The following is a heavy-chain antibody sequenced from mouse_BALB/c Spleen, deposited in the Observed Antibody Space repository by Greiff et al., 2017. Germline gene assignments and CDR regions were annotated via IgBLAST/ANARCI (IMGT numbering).Heavy chain of an antibody. CDR1: GYTFTSYW. V-gene: IGHV1-87*01. D-gene: IGHD1-2*01. Sequence: VQLQQSGAELARPGASVKLSCKASGYTFTSYWMQWVKQRPGQGLEWIGAIYPGDGDTRYTQKFKGKATLTADKSSSTAYMQLSSLASEDSAVYYCARDGFAWFAYWGQGTLVTVSA. J-gene: IGHJ3*01. CDR2: IYPGDGDT. CDR3: ARDGFAWFAY.